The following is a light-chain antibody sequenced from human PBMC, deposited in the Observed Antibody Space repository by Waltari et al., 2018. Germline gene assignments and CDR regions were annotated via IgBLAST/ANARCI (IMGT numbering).Light chain of an antibody. CDR2: EVS. J-gene: IGLJ2*01. Sequence: QSALTQPASVSGSPGQSITISCTGTSSDVGSYNLVSWYQQHPGKAPKLMIYEVSNRPSGVSNRVSGSKSGITASLTISGLQVEDEADYYCSSYTSSSTVVFGGGTKLTVL. CDR3: SSYTSSSTVV. V-gene: IGLV2-14*02. CDR1: SSDVGSYNL.